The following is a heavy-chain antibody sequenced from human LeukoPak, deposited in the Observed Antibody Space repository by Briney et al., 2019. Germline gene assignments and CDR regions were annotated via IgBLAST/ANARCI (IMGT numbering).Heavy chain of an antibody. CDR2: ILTSGTT. J-gene: IGHJ4*02. CDR1: GGSISSYH. V-gene: IGHV4-4*09. Sequence: PSQTLSLTRTVSGGSISSYHWSWVRQPPGKGLEWIGYILTSGTTNYNHYLKSRLTISGDTSKNQFSLRLSSVTAADTAVYFCARLRVSGSYLHYFDYWGQGTLVTVSS. CDR3: ARLRVSGSYLHYFDY. D-gene: IGHD1-26*01.